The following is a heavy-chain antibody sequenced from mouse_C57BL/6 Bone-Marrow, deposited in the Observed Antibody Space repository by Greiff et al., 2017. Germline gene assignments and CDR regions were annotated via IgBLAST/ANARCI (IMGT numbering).Heavy chain of an antibody. Sequence: EVKLVESGGGLVKPGGSLKLSCAASGFTFSDYGMHWVRQAPEKGLEWVAYISSGSSTIYYADTVKGRFTISRDNAKNTLFLQMTRLRSEDTAMYYCARGTVVATFYWYFDVWGTGTTVTVSS. V-gene: IGHV5-17*01. D-gene: IGHD1-1*01. CDR1: GFTFSDYG. J-gene: IGHJ1*03. CDR3: ARGTVVATFYWYFDV. CDR2: ISSGSSTI.